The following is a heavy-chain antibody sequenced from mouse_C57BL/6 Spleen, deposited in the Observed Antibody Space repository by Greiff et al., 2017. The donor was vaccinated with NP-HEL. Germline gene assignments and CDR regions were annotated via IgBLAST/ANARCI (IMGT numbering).Heavy chain of an antibody. CDR3: TRQGWSLFDY. Sequence: QVQLQQPGTELVKPGASVKLSCKASGYTFTDYEMHWVKQTPVHGLEWIGAIDPETGGTAYNQKFKGKAILTADKSSSTAYMELRSLTSEDSAVYYCTRQGWSLFDYWGQGTTLTVSS. D-gene: IGHD2-3*01. V-gene: IGHV1-15*01. CDR2: IDPETGGT. CDR1: GYTFTDYE. J-gene: IGHJ2*01.